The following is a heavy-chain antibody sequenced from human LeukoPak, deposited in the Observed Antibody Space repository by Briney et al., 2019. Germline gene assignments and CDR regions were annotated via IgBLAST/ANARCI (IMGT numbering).Heavy chain of an antibody. CDR1: GGSIRSYY. CDR3: ARGVNSGYFDY. V-gene: IGHV4-59*01. J-gene: IGHJ4*02. CDR2: IYYSGST. D-gene: IGHD1-26*01. Sequence: SETLSLTCTVSGGSIRSYYWSWIRQPPGKGLEWIGYIYYSGSTNYNPSLKGQVTISVDTSKNQFSLKLTSVTAADTAVYYCARGVNSGYFDYCGQGTLVTVSS.